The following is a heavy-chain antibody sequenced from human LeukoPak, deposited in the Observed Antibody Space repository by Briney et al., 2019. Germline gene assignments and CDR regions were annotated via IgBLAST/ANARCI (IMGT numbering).Heavy chain of an antibody. CDR1: GFTFSSYS. Sequence: GGSLRLSCAASGFTFSSYSMNWVRQAPGKGLEWVSSISSSSSYIYYADSVKGRFTISRDNAKNSLYLQMNSLRAEDTAVYYCAREQVVPAAISDYWGQGTLVTVSS. D-gene: IGHD2-2*01. V-gene: IGHV3-21*01. CDR2: ISSSSSYI. CDR3: AREQVVPAAISDY. J-gene: IGHJ4*02.